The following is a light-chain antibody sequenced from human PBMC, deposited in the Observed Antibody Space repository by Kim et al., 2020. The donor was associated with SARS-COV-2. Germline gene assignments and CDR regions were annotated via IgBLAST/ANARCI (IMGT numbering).Light chain of an antibody. V-gene: IGLV2-14*03. Sequence: QSALTQPASVSGSPGQSITISCTGTSSDIGGYNYVSWYQQHPGKAPKLMIYGVTNRPSGVYNRFSGSKSGNTASLTISGLQAEDEADYYCSSYTISNTVVVFGGGTQLTVL. CDR2: GVT. CDR1: SSDIGGYNY. J-gene: IGLJ3*02. CDR3: SSYTISNTVVV.